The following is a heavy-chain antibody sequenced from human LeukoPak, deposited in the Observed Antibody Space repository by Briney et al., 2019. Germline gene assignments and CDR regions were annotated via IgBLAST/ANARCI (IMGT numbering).Heavy chain of an antibody. CDR2: ISAYNGNT. Sequence: ASVKVSCKASGYTFTSYGISWVRQAPGQGLEWMGWISAYNGNTNYAQKFQGRVTITADESTSTAYMELSSLRSEDTAVYYCARVASPAKYCGGDCYRLDYWGQGTLVTVSS. V-gene: IGHV1-18*01. CDR1: GYTFTSYG. CDR3: ARVASPAKYCGGDCYRLDY. J-gene: IGHJ4*02. D-gene: IGHD2-21*02.